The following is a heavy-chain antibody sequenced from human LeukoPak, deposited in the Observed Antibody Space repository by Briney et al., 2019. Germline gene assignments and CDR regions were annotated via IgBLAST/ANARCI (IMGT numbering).Heavy chain of an antibody. CDR3: ARDRNYYFDY. CDR2: IWADGTRE. CDR1: GFSFGIYC. Sequence: GSLRLPCAAAGFSFGIYCIRLVRQASGRGLGWVAFIWADGTREFYADSVRGRFTVSRDNSNNTLYLHMTSLRAEDTALYYCARDRNYYFDYCGQGTLLSASS. D-gene: IGHD1-7*01. J-gene: IGHJ4*02. V-gene: IGHV3-33*01.